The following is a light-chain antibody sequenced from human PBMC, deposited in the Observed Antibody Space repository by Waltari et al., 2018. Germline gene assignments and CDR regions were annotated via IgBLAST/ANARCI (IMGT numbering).Light chain of an antibody. Sequence: SYELTQPPSVSVSPGQTARITCSGDALSKQLAYLYQQRPGQAPVVIIYKDTARPPGRPERVSGSSAGITVTVTISGVGAEDEADYYCQSADGSGTSLVFGGGTKLTVL. CDR2: KDT. V-gene: IGLV3-25*03. CDR3: QSADGSGTSLV. CDR1: ALSKQL. J-gene: IGLJ3*02.